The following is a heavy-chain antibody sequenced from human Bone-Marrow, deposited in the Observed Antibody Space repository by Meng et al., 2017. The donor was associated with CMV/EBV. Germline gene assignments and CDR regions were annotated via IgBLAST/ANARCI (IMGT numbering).Heavy chain of an antibody. J-gene: IGHJ4*02. CDR2: IYYSGST. CDR3: ARDHTIGYYYDSSGYFDY. Sequence: GSLRLSCTVSGGSISSSSYYWGWSRQPPGKGLEWIGSIYYSGSTHYNPSLKSRVTISVDTSKNQFSLKLSSVTAADTAVYYCARDHTIGYYYDSSGYFDYWGQGTLVTVSS. CDR1: GGSISSSSYY. D-gene: IGHD3-22*01. V-gene: IGHV4-39*07.